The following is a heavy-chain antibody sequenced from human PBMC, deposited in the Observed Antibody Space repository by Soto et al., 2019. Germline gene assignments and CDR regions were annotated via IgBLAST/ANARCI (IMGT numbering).Heavy chain of an antibody. CDR2: IIPIFGTA. Sequence: QVQLVQSGAEVKKPGSSVKVSCKASGGTFSCYAISWVRQAPGQGLEWMGGIIPIFGTANYAQKFQGRVTITADDSTSRAYMELSSLRSEDTAVYYCALHYGSGSNYYYYGMDVWGQGTTVTVSS. J-gene: IGHJ6*02. D-gene: IGHD3-10*01. CDR3: ALHYGSGSNYYYYGMDV. CDR1: GGTFSCYA. V-gene: IGHV1-69*12.